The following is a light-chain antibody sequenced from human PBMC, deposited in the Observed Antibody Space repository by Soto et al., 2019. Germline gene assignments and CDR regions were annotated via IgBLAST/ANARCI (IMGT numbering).Light chain of an antibody. CDR2: EVS. CDR3: SSYTRSTTLNVL. V-gene: IGLV2-14*01. CDR1: SSDVGGYKY. J-gene: IGLJ2*01. Sequence: QSALTQPASVSGSPGQSITISCTGTSSDVGGYKYVSWYQQHPGKVPKLLIYEVSNRPSGVSNRFSGSKSGNTASLTISGLQAEDEAEYYCSSYTRSTTLNVLFGGGTQLTVL.